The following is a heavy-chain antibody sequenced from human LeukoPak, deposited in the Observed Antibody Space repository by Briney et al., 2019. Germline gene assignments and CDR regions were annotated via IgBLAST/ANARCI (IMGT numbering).Heavy chain of an antibody. D-gene: IGHD2-2*01. CDR3: ARDGCSSTSCYDY. CDR2: IYYSGST. CDR1: GGSISSGDYY. V-gene: IGHV4-30-4*01. Sequence: SETLSLTCTVSGGSISSGDYYWSWIRQPPGTGLEWIGYIYYSGSTYYNPSLKSRVTISVDTSKNQFSLKLSSVTAADTAVYYCARDGCSSTSCYDYWGQGTLVTVSS. J-gene: IGHJ4*02.